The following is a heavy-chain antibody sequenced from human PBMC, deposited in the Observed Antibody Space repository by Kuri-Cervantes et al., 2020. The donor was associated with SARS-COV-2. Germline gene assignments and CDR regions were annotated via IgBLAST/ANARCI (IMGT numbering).Heavy chain of an antibody. J-gene: IGHJ4*02. CDR2: TYYRSKWYH. Sequence: SCAISGDSVSSNSAGWNWIRQSPSRGLEWLGRTYYRSKWYHDYAVSVKSRIIINPDTSKNQFSLQLSSVTSEDTAVYYCARVTTGTLDYWGQGTLVTVSS. D-gene: IGHD1-1*01. CDR3: ARVTTGTLDY. CDR1: GDSVSSNSAG. V-gene: IGHV6-1*01.